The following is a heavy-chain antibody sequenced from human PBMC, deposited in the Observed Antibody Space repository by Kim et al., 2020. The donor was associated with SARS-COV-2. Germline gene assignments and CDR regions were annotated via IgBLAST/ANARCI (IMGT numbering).Heavy chain of an antibody. J-gene: IGHJ3*02. CDR2: ISSSSSYI. CDR1: GFTFSSYS. Sequence: GGSLRLSCAASGFTFSSYSMNWVRQAPGKGLEWVSSISSSSSYIYYADSVKGRFTISRDNAKNSLYLQMNSLRAEDTAVYYCARVPAPYCSGGSCYPGAFDIWGQGTMVTVSS. CDR3: ARVPAPYCSGGSCYPGAFDI. V-gene: IGHV3-21*01. D-gene: IGHD2-15*01.